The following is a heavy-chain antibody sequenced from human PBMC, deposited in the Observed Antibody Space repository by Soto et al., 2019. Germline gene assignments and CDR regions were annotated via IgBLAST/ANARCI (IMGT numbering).Heavy chain of an antibody. J-gene: IGHJ4*02. CDR3: ARHYTEAVPAAQEFDY. V-gene: IGHV4-39*01. CDR2: IYYSGST. D-gene: IGHD2-2*01. CDR1: GGSISSSSYY. Sequence: XGTLSLTCTFSGGSISSSSYYWGWIRQPPGKGLEWIGSIYYSGSTYYNPSLKSRVTISVDTSKNQFSLKLSSVTAADTAVYYCARHYTEAVPAAQEFDYWGQGTLVTVSS.